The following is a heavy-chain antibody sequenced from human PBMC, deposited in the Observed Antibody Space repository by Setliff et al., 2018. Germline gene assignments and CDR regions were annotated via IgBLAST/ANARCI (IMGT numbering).Heavy chain of an antibody. CDR1: GGSISSSNW. V-gene: IGHV4-4*02. J-gene: IGHJ5*02. CDR3: ARTRGSSGWLNWFDP. D-gene: IGHD6-19*01. CDR2: IYHSGST. Sequence: PSETLSLTCAVSGGSISSSNWWSWVRQPPGKGLEWIGEIYHSGSTYYNPSLKSRVTISVDTSKNQFSLKLSSVTAADTAVYYCARTRGSSGWLNWFDPWGQGTLVTVSS.